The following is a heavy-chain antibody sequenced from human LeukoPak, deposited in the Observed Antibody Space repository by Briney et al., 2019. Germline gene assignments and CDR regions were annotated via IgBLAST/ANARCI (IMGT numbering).Heavy chain of an antibody. CDR2: ISAYNGNT. CDR3: AQAGDRRARSLAFEY. J-gene: IGHJ4*02. Sequence: GASVKVSCKASGYTFTNYGITWVRQAPGQGLEWMGWISAYNGNTNYAQKLQGRVTMTTDTSTSTAYMELRSLRSDDKAVYYCAQAGDRRARSLAFEYWGQGTLVTVSS. V-gene: IGHV1-18*01. CDR1: GYTFTNYG. D-gene: IGHD6-6*01.